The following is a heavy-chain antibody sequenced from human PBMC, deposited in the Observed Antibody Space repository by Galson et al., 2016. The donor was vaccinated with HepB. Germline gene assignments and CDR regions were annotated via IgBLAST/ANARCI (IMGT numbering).Heavy chain of an antibody. V-gene: IGHV1-46*01. CDR2: INPRGGTS. J-gene: IGHJ4*02. CDR3: ARDPGYYYDSSGYSRYFDY. D-gene: IGHD3-22*01. CDR1: GYTFTNSY. Sequence: SVKVSCKASGYTFTNSYIHWVRQAPGQGLEWMAMINPRGGTSPYAQKFQGRVTMTRDTSTSTVYMELSGLRSEDTAVYFCARDPGYYYDSSGYSRYFDYWGQGTLVTVSS.